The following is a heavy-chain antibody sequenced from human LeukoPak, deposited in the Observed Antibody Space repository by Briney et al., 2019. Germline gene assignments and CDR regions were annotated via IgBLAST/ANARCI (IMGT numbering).Heavy chain of an antibody. CDR3: ARNNRPHVDAFDI. D-gene: IGHD2/OR15-2a*01. J-gene: IGHJ3*02. V-gene: IGHV1-2*02. Sequence: ASVKVSCKASGYTFTAYYVHWVRQAPGQGLEWLGWINPNSGDTNYAQRFQGRVTMARDASISTVYMELSRLTSDDTAVYYCARNNRPHVDAFDIWGQGTMVTVSS. CDR1: GYTFTAYY. CDR2: INPNSGDT.